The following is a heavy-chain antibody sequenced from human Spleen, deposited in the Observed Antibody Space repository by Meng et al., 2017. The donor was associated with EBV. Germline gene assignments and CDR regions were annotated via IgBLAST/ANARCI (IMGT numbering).Heavy chain of an antibody. CDR3: ARPFPSWQSPRLDPFGA. CDR2: VNYTGST. Sequence: GPRKLKPSRPLPPPCTSSGDSIRGFYYWGWIRQPPGRGLEWVGGVNYTGSTYYSPSLKSRVTVSVDTSKNQFSLRLTSVTAADTAVYYCARPFPSWQSPRLDPFGAWGQGTLVTVSS. V-gene: IGHV4-39*01. D-gene: IGHD6-19*01. CDR1: GDSIRGFYY. J-gene: IGHJ5*02.